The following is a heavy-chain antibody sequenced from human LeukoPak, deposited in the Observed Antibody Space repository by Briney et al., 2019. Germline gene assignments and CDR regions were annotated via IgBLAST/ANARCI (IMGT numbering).Heavy chain of an antibody. V-gene: IGHV3-64D*06. J-gene: IGHJ2*01. Sequence: PGRSLRLSCSASGFTFGGYAMHWVRQAPGKGLEYVSAIFNNVYTTYYADSVKGRFTVSRENSKNTLYLQMSTLRAEDTAVYYCVKMGGLGSHSGWYFHLWGRDTLVTVSS. CDR2: IFNNVYTT. D-gene: IGHD3-10*01. CDR1: GFTFGGYA. CDR3: VKMGGLGSHSGWYFHL.